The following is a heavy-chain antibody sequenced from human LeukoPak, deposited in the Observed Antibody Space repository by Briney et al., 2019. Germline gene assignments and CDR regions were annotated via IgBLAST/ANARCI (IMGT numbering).Heavy chain of an antibody. Sequence: GGTLRLSCAASGFTFSSYGMSWVRQAPGKGLEWVSSISSSSSYIYYADSVKGRFTISRDNAKNSLYLQMNSLRAEDTAVYYCARGGGYSYGYGFDYWGQGTLVTVSS. J-gene: IGHJ4*02. CDR3: ARGGGYSYGYGFDY. V-gene: IGHV3-21*01. CDR2: ISSSSSYI. CDR1: GFTFSSYG. D-gene: IGHD5-18*01.